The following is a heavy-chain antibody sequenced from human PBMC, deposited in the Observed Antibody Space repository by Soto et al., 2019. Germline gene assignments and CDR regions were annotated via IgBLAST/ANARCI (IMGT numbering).Heavy chain of an antibody. CDR3: RRKGGIVGATSADY. CDR2: IYYSGST. Sequence: QVQLQESGPGLVKPSQTLSLTCTVSGGSISSGGYYWSWIRQHPGKGLEWIGHIYYSGSTYYNPPRKSRVTISDDTSKNPGALKQSSVTAADTAVYYCRRKGGIVGATSADYWGQGTLVTVSS. V-gene: IGHV4-31*03. CDR1: GGSISSGGYY. J-gene: IGHJ4*02. D-gene: IGHD1-26*01.